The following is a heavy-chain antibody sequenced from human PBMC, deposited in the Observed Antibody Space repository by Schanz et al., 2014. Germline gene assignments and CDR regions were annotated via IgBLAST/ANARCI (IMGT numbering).Heavy chain of an antibody. J-gene: IGHJ6*02. CDR3: AKVDRARYCTMDV. D-gene: IGHD2-15*01. CDR2: INPSGGST. Sequence: QVQLVQSGAEAKKPGASVKVSCKASGYTFTSYYMHWVRQAPGQGLEWMGIINPSGGSTSYAQKLQGRLTVTRDTTTSTENIELSSLRSEDTAVYYCAKVDRARYCTMDVWGQGTTVTVSS. V-gene: IGHV1-46*04. CDR1: GYTFTSYY.